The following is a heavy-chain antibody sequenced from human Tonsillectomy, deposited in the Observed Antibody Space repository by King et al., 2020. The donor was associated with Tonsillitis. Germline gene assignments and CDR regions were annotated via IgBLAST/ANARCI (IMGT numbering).Heavy chain of an antibody. CDR1: ANSFTTFW. J-gene: IGHJ4*02. D-gene: IGHD3-22*01. V-gene: IGHV5-10-1*03. CDR3: ACHPSYASSGSPYYFDY. Sequence: QLVQSGAEVKKSGESLRISCKGSANSFTTFWISWVRQMPGKGLEWMGKIDPSDSYTNYSPSFQGHVTISVDRSISTAYLQWSSLKASDTAMYYCACHPSYASSGSPYYFDYWGQGTLVTVSS. CDR2: IDPSDSYT.